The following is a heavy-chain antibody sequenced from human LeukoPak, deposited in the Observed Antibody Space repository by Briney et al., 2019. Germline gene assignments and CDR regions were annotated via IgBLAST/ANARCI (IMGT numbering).Heavy chain of an antibody. CDR2: IYYSGST. V-gene: IGHV4-39*01. J-gene: IGHJ4*02. CDR3: ARQGLLVPYYDILTGYYSDY. D-gene: IGHD3-9*01. Sequence: SETLSLTCTVSGGSISSSSYYWGWIRQPPRKGLEWIGSIYYSGSTYYNPSLKSRVTISVDTSKNQFSLKLSSVTAADTAVYYCARQGLLVPYYDILTGYYSDYWGQGTLVTVSS. CDR1: GGSISSSSYY.